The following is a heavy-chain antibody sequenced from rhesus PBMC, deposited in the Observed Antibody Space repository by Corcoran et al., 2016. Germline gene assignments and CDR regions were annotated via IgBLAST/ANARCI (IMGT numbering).Heavy chain of an antibody. V-gene: IGHV4S9*01. CDR1: GGSISDNYY. Sequence: QVQLQESGPGLVKPSETLSLTRAVSGGSISDNYYWKWVRQSPGKGLEWIGNMYGSSGSTYYNPSLKSRVTTSKDTTKNQFSLKLTSVTAADTAVYYCARDYVLSYWGQGVLVTVSS. CDR3: ARDYVLSY. D-gene: IGHD2-2*01. J-gene: IGHJ4*01. CDR2: MYGSSGST.